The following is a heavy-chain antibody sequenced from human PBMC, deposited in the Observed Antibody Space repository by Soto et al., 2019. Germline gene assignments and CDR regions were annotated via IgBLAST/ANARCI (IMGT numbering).Heavy chain of an antibody. V-gene: IGHV3-30-3*01. CDR2: ISYDGSNK. CDR3: ARDRRDGYNYYGY. Sequence: GGSLRLSCAASGFTFSGYAMHWVRQAPGKGLEWVAVISYDGSNKYYADSVKGRFTISRDNSKNALYLQMNSLRAEDTVVYYGARDRRDGYNYYGYGGQGT. J-gene: IGHJ4*02. CDR1: GFTFSGYA. D-gene: IGHD3-10*01.